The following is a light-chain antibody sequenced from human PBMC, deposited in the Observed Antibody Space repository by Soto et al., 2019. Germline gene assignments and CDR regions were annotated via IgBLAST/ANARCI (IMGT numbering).Light chain of an antibody. CDR3: QQYMSYS. J-gene: IGKJ1*01. CDR2: KAS. V-gene: IGKV1-5*03. Sequence: IQLTQSPSTLSASVGDRVTITCRASQSISSWLAWYQQKPGKAPNLLIYKASSLDSGVPSRFSGSGSGTEFTLTISSLQPDDFATYYCQQYMSYSFGQGTKVDI. CDR1: QSISSW.